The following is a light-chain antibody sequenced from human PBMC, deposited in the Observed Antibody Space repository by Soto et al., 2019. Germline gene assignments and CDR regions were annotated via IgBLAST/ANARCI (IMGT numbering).Light chain of an antibody. V-gene: IGLV1-44*01. CDR3: AAWDDSLNGPV. Sequence: QAVVTQPPSASGTPGQRVTISCSGSSSNIGSNTVNWYQQLPGTAPKLLIYSNNRRPSGFPDRFSGFKSGTSASLAISGLQSEDEADYYCAAWDDSLNGPVFGGGTKLTVL. CDR2: SNN. CDR1: SSNIGSNT. J-gene: IGLJ2*01.